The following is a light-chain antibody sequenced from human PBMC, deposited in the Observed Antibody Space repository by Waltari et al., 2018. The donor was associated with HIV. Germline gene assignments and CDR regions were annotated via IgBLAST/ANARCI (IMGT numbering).Light chain of an antibody. CDR1: KLGGKY. J-gene: IGLJ2*01. V-gene: IGLV3-1*01. Sequence: SYKLTQPPSLSVSPGQRASITCSGPKLGGKYTSWRHKQPGQSSVSVIFQDTKQPSGIPDRFSGSKSGDTATLTISGIQAMDEADYYCQTWDNGTVIFGGGTTLTVL. CDR2: QDT. CDR3: QTWDNGTVI.